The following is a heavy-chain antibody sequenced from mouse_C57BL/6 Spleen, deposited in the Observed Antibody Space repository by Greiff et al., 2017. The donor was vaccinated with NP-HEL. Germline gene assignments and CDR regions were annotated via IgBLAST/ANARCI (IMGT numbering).Heavy chain of an antibody. D-gene: IGHD1-1*01. CDR3: ARWGYGSSPWFAY. CDR2: IDPSDSYT. CDR1: GYTFTSYW. V-gene: IGHV1-69*01. J-gene: IGHJ3*01. Sequence: VQLQQSGAELVMPGASVKLSCKASGYTFTSYWMHWVKQRPGQGLEWIGEIDPSDSYTNYNQKFKGKSTLTVDKSSSTAYMQLSSLTSEDSAVYYCARWGYGSSPWFAYWGQGTLVTVSA.